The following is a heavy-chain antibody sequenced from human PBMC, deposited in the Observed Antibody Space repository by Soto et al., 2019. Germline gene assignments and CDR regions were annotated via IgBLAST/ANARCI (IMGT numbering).Heavy chain of an antibody. J-gene: IGHJ6*03. CDR2: INHSGST. CDR1: GGSFSGYY. D-gene: IGHD3-10*01. Sequence: SETLSLTCAVYGGSFSGYYWSWIRQPPGKGLEWIGEINHSGSTNYNPSLKSRVTISVDTSKNQFSLKLSSVTAADTAVYYCARGYGRRITMVRGVNSYYYYYMDVWGKGTTVTVSS. CDR3: ARGYGRRITMVRGVNSYYYYYMDV. V-gene: IGHV4-34*01.